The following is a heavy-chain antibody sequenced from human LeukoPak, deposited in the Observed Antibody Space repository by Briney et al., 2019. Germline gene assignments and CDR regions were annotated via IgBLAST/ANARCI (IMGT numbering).Heavy chain of an antibody. J-gene: IGHJ4*02. CDR2: LYSGGST. Sequence: GGSLRLSCAAAGFTVGNNYMSWVRQAPGKGLEWVSFLYSGGSTYYADSVKGRFTVSRHNSRNTVFLEMNSLRPEDTAVYYCARTKFGGSPYFDYWGQGTLVTVSS. CDR3: ARTKFGGSPYFDY. CDR1: GFTVGNNY. D-gene: IGHD3-10*01. V-gene: IGHV3-53*04.